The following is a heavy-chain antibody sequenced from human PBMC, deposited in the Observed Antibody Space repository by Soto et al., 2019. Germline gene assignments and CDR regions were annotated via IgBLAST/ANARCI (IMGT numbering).Heavy chain of an antibody. V-gene: IGHV3-23*01. CDR2: ISASGGST. D-gene: IGHD6-6*01. Sequence: GGSLRLSCAASGFTFSSYAMTWVRQAPGKGLEWVSEISASGGSTYYADSVKGRFTISRDSSKSTLYLQMNSLRPEDTGLYYCARENSRISPRLFQHWGHGSLVAVS. CDR3: ARENSRISPRLFQH. J-gene: IGHJ1*01. CDR1: GFTFSSYA.